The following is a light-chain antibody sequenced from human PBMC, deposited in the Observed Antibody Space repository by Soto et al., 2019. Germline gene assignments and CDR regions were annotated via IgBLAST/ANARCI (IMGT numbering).Light chain of an antibody. CDR3: QNYNSAPLT. Sequence: DIQMTQSPSSLSASVGDRVTITCRASQDISNSLAWYQQKPGKVPKALIYATSILQSGVPARFSGSGSGTDFTLTISSLQPEDVATYYCQNYNSAPLTFGGGTKVEI. CDR1: QDISNS. V-gene: IGKV1-27*01. J-gene: IGKJ4*01. CDR2: ATS.